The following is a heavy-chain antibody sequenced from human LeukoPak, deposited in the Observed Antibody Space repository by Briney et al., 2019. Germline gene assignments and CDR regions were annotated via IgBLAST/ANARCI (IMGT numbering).Heavy chain of an antibody. J-gene: IGHJ4*02. CDR3: ARDGRSAWYEDS. CDR2: ISATSRSS. V-gene: IGHV3-23*01. Sequence: PGGSLRLTCAASGFAFNNYAMSWLRHAPGKRPEWVSGISATSRSSYYRDSVKGRFTISRDNSKNTLYLQMNNVRVEDAAVYFCARDGRSAWYEDSWGQGTLVTVSS. D-gene: IGHD6-13*01. CDR1: GFAFNNYA.